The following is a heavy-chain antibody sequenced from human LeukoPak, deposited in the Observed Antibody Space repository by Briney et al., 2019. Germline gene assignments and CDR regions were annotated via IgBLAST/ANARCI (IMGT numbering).Heavy chain of an antibody. CDR3: ARLSDFADSSGYPYYLDF. V-gene: IGHV1-2*02. J-gene: IGHJ4*02. D-gene: IGHD3-22*01. CDR1: GYIFTGYF. Sequence: GGSVKVSCKVSGYIFTGYFLHWARPAPGQGLEWMGGINPHSGDTNYAQKFQGRVTRTRDTSISTASMELTRLRSDDTAVYYCARLSDFADSSGYPYYLDFWGQGTLVTVSS. CDR2: INPHSGDT.